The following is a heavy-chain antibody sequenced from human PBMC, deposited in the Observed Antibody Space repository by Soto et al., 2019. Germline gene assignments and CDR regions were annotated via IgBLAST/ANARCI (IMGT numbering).Heavy chain of an antibody. CDR1: GGSISSSNW. Sequence: SETLSLTCAVSGGSISSSNWWSWVRQPPGKGLEWIGEIYHSGSTNYNPSLKSRVTISVDKSKNQFSLKLSSVTAADTAVYYCASAFYYDFWSGSQLENWFDTWGQGTLVTVSS. CDR2: IYHSGST. V-gene: IGHV4-4*02. D-gene: IGHD3-3*01. CDR3: ASAFYYDFWSGSQLENWFDT. J-gene: IGHJ5*02.